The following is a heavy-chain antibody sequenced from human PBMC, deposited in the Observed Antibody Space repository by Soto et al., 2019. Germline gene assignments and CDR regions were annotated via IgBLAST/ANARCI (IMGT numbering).Heavy chain of an antibody. V-gene: IGHV4-31*03. J-gene: IGHJ5*02. D-gene: IGHD2-2*01. Sequence: QVQLQESGPGLVKSSQTLSLTCTVSGGSISSGGYYWSWIRQHPGKGLEWIGYIYYSGSTYYNPSLKSRVTISVDTSKNQFSLKLSSVTAADTAVYYCARASTSTYGRLNWFDPWGQGTLVTVSS. CDR2: IYYSGST. CDR1: GGSISSGGYY. CDR3: ARASTSTYGRLNWFDP.